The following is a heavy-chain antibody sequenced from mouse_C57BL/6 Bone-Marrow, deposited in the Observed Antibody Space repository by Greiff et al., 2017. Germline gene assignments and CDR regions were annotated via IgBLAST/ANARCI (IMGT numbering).Heavy chain of an antibody. CDR2: ISDGGSYT. D-gene: IGHD2-14*01. Sequence: EVKLVESGGGLVKPGGSLKLSCAASGFTFSSYAMSWVRQTPEKRLEWVATISDGGSYTYYPDNVKGRFTFSRDNAKNNRYLQMSHLKSEDTAMYYCARVYRVTPRLDYWGQGTTLTVSS. J-gene: IGHJ2*01. V-gene: IGHV5-4*03. CDR3: ARVYRVTPRLDY. CDR1: GFTFSSYA.